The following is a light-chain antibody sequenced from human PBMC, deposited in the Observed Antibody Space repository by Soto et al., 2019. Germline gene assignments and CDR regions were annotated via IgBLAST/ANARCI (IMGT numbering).Light chain of an antibody. CDR2: DAS. J-gene: IGKJ1*01. CDR3: QQYKSYSWT. V-gene: IGKV1-5*01. Sequence: DIQMTQSPSTLSASVGDRVTITCRASQSISSWLAWYQQKPGKAPKLLIYDASSLESGVPSRFSGSGSGTEFPPTIRSLQPEDFATYYCQQYKSYSWTFGQGTKVEIK. CDR1: QSISSW.